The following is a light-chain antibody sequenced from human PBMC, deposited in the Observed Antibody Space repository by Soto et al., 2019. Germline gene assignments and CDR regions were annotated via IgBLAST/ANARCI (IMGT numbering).Light chain of an antibody. CDR1: SSDVGSYNL. CDR2: EVS. CDR3: CSYAGSSTWV. J-gene: IGLJ3*02. V-gene: IGLV2-23*02. Sequence: QSLLTQPASVSGSPGQSITISCTGTSSDVGSYNLVSWYQQHPGKAPKLMIYEVSKRPSGVSNRFSGSKSGNTASLTISGLQAEDEADYYCCSYAGSSTWVFGGGTKVTVL.